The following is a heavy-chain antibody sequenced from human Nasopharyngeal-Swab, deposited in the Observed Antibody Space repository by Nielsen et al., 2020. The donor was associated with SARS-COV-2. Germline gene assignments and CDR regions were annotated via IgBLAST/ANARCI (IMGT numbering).Heavy chain of an antibody. J-gene: IGHJ4*02. CDR2: IYYSGST. Sequence: RQAPGKGLEWIGSIYYSGSTCYNPSLKSRVTISVDTSKNQFSLKLRSVTAADTAVYYCARDRGYSYGDPLSYFDYWGQGTLVTVSS. V-gene: IGHV4-39*07. CDR3: ARDRGYSYGDPLSYFDY. D-gene: IGHD5-18*01.